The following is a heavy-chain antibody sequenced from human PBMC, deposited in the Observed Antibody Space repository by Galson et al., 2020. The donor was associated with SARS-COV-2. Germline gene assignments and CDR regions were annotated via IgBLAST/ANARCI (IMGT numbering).Heavy chain of an antibody. J-gene: IGHJ5*02. D-gene: IGHD6-13*01. CDR1: GGSISRYY. V-gene: IGHV4-59*12. CDR3: ARERHSSSWYNGWFDP. Sequence: SETLSLTCTVSGGSISRYYWSWIRQPPGKGLEWIGYIYYSGSTNYNPSLKSRVTISVDTSKNQFSLKLCSVTAADTAVYYCARERHSSSWYNGWFDPWGQGTLVTVSS. CDR2: IYYSGST.